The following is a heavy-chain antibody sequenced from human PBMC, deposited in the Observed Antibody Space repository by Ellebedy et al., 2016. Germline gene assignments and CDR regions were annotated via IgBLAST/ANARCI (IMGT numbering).Heavy chain of an antibody. J-gene: IGHJ3*01. D-gene: IGHD1-1*01. V-gene: IGHV4-59*01. CDR1: GDSISNYY. CDR2: VFHTGNS. Sequence: SETLSLTCSVSGDSISNYYWNWIRRPPGKGLEWIGYVFHTGNSDYNPSLKSRVTMSVDTSKSQFSLRLTSVTAADTAVYYCAKWNGDWYAFDVWGQGTMVTVSS. CDR3: AKWNGDWYAFDV.